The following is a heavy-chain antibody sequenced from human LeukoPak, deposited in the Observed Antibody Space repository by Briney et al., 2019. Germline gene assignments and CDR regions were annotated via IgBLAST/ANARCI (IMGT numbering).Heavy chain of an antibody. Sequence: PSETLSLTCTVSGGSISSSSYYWGWIRQPPGKGLEWIGSIYYSGSTYYNPSLKSRVTISVDTSKNQFSLKLSSVTAADTAVYYCARVGRDYEVDYWGQGTLVTVSS. CDR2: IYYSGST. V-gene: IGHV4-39*07. CDR1: GGSISSSSYY. D-gene: IGHD4-17*01. CDR3: ARVGRDYEVDY. J-gene: IGHJ4*02.